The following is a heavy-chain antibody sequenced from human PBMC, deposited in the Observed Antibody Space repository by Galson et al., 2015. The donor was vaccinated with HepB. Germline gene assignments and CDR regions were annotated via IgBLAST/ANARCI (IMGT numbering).Heavy chain of an antibody. CDR3: AKNSGSSWFVPYHFDS. Sequence: SLRLSCAASRFTFSNYAMNWVRQAPGKGLEWVSSISGSGGSTYYAGSVKGRFTISRDNSKNTLYLQMNSLRAEDTAVYYCAKNSGSSWFVPYHFDSWGQGTLVTVSS. D-gene: IGHD6-13*01. CDR2: ISGSGGST. J-gene: IGHJ4*02. CDR1: RFTFSNYA. V-gene: IGHV3-23*01.